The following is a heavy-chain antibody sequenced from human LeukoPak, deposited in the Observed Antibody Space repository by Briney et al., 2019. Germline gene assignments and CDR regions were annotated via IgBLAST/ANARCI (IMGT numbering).Heavy chain of an antibody. Sequence: GESLKISCEASGYIFTTYWIGWVRQMPGKGLEWMGIIYPGDSDTRYSPSFQGQVTISVDKSISTAYLQWSSLKASDTAMYYCARLGIAASGTGYFQHWGQGTLVTVSS. J-gene: IGHJ1*01. CDR3: ARLGIAASGTGYFQH. V-gene: IGHV5-51*01. CDR1: GYIFTTYW. CDR2: IYPGDSDT. D-gene: IGHD6-13*01.